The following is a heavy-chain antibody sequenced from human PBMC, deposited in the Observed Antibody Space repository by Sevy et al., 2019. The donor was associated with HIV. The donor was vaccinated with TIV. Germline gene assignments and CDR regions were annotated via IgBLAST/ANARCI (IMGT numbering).Heavy chain of an antibody. CDR2: ISGSGDNT. CDR3: AKDRSGLWSGYSRAMDV. CDR1: GFTFSSYA. J-gene: IGHJ6*04. V-gene: IGHV3-23*01. Sequence: GGSLRLSCAASGFTFSSYAMNWVRQAPGKGLEWVSVISGSGDNTYYADSVKGRFTISRDNSKNMLYVQMNNLRAEDTAIYYCAKDRSGLWSGYSRAMDVWGKGTTVTVSS. D-gene: IGHD3-3*01.